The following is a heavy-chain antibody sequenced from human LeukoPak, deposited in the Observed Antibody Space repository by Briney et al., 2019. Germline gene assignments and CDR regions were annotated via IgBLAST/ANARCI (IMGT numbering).Heavy chain of an antibody. CDR2: INPNSGGT. CDR1: GYIFTGYY. Sequence: ASVKVSCKASGYIFTGYYMHWVRQAPGQGLEWMGWINPNSGGTNYAQKFQGRVTMARDTSINTAYMELSGLRSDDTAVYYCAREPYSSYYWGQGTLVTVSS. D-gene: IGHD6-13*01. J-gene: IGHJ4*02. V-gene: IGHV1-2*02. CDR3: AREPYSSYY.